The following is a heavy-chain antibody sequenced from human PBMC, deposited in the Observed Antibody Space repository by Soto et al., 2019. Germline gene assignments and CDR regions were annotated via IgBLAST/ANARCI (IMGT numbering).Heavy chain of an antibody. CDR2: ISSTTNYI. V-gene: IGHV3-21*01. J-gene: IGHJ4*02. Sequence: GGSLRLSCAASGFTFTRYSMNWVRQAPGKGLEWVSSISSTTNYIYYGDSMKGRFTISRDNAKNSLYLQMNSLRDEDTAVYYCARAPLSPGIAAAGSDYWGQGTLVTVSS. CDR1: GFTFTRYS. CDR3: ARAPLSPGIAAAGSDY. D-gene: IGHD6-13*01.